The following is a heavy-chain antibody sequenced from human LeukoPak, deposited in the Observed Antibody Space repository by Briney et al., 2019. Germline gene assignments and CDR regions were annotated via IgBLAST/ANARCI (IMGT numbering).Heavy chain of an antibody. V-gene: IGHV3-30-3*01. D-gene: IGHD1-26*01. CDR2: ISYDGSNK. J-gene: IGHJ4*02. CDR1: GFTFSSYA. CDR3: ARDFKWELLSAFDY. Sequence: GSLRLSCAASGFTFSSYAMHWVRQAPGKGLEWVAVISYDGSNKYYADSVKGRFTISRDNSKNTLYLQMNSLRAEDTAVYYCARDFKWELLSAFDYWGQGTLVTVSS.